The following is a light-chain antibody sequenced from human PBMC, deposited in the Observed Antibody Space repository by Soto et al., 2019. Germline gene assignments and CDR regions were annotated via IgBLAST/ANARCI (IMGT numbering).Light chain of an antibody. V-gene: IGKV1-5*01. CDR3: QQYYAYSALA. J-gene: IGKJ4*01. CDR1: RSISGW. CDR2: DAS. Sequence: DIQMTQSPSSLSASVGDRVTITCRAGRSISGWLAWYQVKPGRAPKLLIFDASSLESGGASRCSGSGSGREFSLTISSLQPDDFATYYCQQYYAYSALAFGGGTKVDIK.